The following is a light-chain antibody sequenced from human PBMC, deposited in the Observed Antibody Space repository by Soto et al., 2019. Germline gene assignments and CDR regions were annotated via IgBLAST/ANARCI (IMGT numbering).Light chain of an antibody. J-gene: IGKJ5*01. Sequence: EVVLTQSPATLSLSPGERATFSCRASQNVNNFLAWYQQKPGQAPRLLIYDASNRATGIPARFSGSGSGTDFTLTITRLEPEDSAVYFCQQYTGPPTTFGQGTRLEIK. CDR2: DAS. CDR1: QNVNNF. V-gene: IGKV3-11*01. CDR3: QQYTGPPTT.